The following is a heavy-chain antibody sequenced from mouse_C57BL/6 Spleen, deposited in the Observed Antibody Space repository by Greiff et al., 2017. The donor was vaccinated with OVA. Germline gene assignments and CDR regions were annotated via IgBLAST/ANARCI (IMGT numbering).Heavy chain of an antibody. CDR3: ARSEDYVDY. V-gene: IGHV1-82*01. J-gene: IGHJ2*01. CDR1: GYAFSSSW. CDR2: IYPGDGDT. Sequence: VQLQQSGPELVKPGASVKISCKASGYAFSSSWMNWVKQRPGKGLEWIGRIYPGDGDTNYNGKFKGKATLTADKSSSTAYMQLSSLTSEDSAVYCCARSEDYVDYWGQGTTLTVSS.